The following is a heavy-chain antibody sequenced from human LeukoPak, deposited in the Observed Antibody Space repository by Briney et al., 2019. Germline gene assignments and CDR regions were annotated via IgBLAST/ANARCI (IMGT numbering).Heavy chain of an antibody. V-gene: IGHV1-46*01. CDR1: GYTFTSYY. D-gene: IGHD6-6*01. CDR2: INPSGGST. CDR3: AREAARRIPYYYYYYYMDV. J-gene: IGHJ6*03. Sequence: ASVKVSCKASGYTFTSYYMHWVRQAPGQGLEWMGIINPSGGSTSYAQKFQGRVTMTRDMSTSTVYMELSSLRSEDTAVYYCAREAARRIPYYYYYYYMDVWGKGTTVIVSS.